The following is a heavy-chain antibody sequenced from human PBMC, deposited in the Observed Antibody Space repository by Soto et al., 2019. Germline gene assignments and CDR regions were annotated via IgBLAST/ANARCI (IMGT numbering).Heavy chain of an antibody. CDR1: GYTFSRYG. CDR2: ISGYNGDT. V-gene: IGHV1-18*01. CDR3: AKNGQPPYYYYGMDV. Sequence: QGQLVQSGPEVKKPGASVKVSCKTSGYTFSRYGISWVRQAPGQGLEWMGWISGYNGDTNYAQKVQGRGTMTIDTSTYTAYKELRSLTSDDTAIYYCAKNGQPPYYYYGMDVWGQGTPVTVSS. D-gene: IGHD2-8*01. J-gene: IGHJ6*02.